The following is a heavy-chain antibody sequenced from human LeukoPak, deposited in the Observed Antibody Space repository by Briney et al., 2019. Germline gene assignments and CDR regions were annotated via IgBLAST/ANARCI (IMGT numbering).Heavy chain of an antibody. Sequence: ASVKVSCKASGYTFTGYYMHWVRQAPGQGLEWMGWINPNSGGTNYAQKFQGRVTMTTDTSTSTAYMELRSLRSDDTAVYYCARDRGGSYSSYFDLWGRGTLVTVSS. CDR3: ARDRGGSYSSYFDL. V-gene: IGHV1-2*02. CDR2: INPNSGGT. J-gene: IGHJ2*01. D-gene: IGHD1-26*01. CDR1: GYTFTGYY.